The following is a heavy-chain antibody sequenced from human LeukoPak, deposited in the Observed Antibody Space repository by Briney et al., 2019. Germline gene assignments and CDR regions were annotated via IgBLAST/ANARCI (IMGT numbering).Heavy chain of an antibody. V-gene: IGHV1-8*03. CDR3: ARGRSTGYTYYFEY. CDR2: MNPNSGST. J-gene: IGHJ4*02. CDR1: GYTFTSYD. Sequence: ASVKVSCKASGYTFTSYDINWVRQATGQGLEWMGWMNPNSGSTGYAQKFQGRVTITRNTSISTAYMELSGLRSEDTAVYYCARGRSTGYTYYFEYWGQGTLVRLSS. D-gene: IGHD5-24*01.